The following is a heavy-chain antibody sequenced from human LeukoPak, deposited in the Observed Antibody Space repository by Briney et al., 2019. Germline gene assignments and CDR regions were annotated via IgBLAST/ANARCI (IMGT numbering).Heavy chain of an antibody. D-gene: IGHD2-2*01. CDR3: AKRICGSTSCYLDY. V-gene: IGHV3-30*18. CDR2: ISYDGSKE. Sequence: GGSLRLSCAASGFTFSSYGMHWVRQAPGKGXXXXXXISYDGSKEYYADSVKGRFTISRDDSKNTLYLQMNSLRTDDTAVYYCAKRICGSTSCYLDYWGQGTLVTVSS. J-gene: IGHJ4*02. CDR1: GFTFSSYG.